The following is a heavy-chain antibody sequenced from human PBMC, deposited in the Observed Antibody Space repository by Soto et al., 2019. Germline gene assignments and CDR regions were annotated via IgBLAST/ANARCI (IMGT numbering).Heavy chain of an antibody. CDR2: ISPDSGNT. D-gene: IGHD3-16*01. CDR1: GYSFTSNL. CDR3: AKTEEGGFDP. J-gene: IGHJ5*02. Sequence: ASVKVSCKASGYSFTSNLINWVRQAPGQGLEWMGWISPDSGNTNYAQKFRGRVTMTTAASKNQFFLKLTSVTAADTAVYYCAKTEEGGFDPWGQGILVTVSS. V-gene: IGHV1-18*01.